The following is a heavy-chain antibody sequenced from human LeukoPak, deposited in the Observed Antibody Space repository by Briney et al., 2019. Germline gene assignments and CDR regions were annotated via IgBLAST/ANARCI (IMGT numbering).Heavy chain of an antibody. CDR2: IYSGDSDT. J-gene: IGHJ5*02. CDR1: GYSFTSYW. D-gene: IGHD6-19*01. CDR3: ARSVAGTEGWFDP. V-gene: IGHV5-51*01. Sequence: GESLKISCKGSGYSFTSYWIGWVRQMPGKGLEWMGSIYSGDSDTRYRPSSQGQVPISADQSISTAYPQWSRLKASDTAMYYCARSVAGTEGWFDPWGQGTLVTVSS.